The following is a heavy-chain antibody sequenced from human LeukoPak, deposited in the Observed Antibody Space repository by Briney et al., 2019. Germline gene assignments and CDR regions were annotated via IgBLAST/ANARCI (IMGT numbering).Heavy chain of an antibody. Sequence: PGGSLRLSCAASGFTVSSNYMSWVRQAPGKGLEWVSVIYSGGSTYYADSVKGRFTISRDNSKNTLYLQMNSLRAEDTAVYYCARSPLYNWNDGYYFDYWGQGTLVTVSS. V-gene: IGHV3-53*01. CDR2: IYSGGST. D-gene: IGHD1-20*01. CDR1: GFTVSSNY. J-gene: IGHJ4*02. CDR3: ARSPLYNWNDGYYFDY.